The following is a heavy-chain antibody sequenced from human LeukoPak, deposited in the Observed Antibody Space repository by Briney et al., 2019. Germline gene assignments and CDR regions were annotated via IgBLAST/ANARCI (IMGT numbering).Heavy chain of an antibody. D-gene: IGHD1-26*01. CDR3: ATDGKWDPALDY. CDR2: FDPEDGET. J-gene: IGHJ4*02. CDR1: GYTLTESS. Sequence: ASVKVSCKVSGYTLTESSMHWVRQAPGKGLEWMGGFDPEDGETIYAQKFQGRVTMTEDTSTDTAYMELSSLRSEDTAVYYCATDGKWDPALDYWGQGTLVTVSS. V-gene: IGHV1-24*01.